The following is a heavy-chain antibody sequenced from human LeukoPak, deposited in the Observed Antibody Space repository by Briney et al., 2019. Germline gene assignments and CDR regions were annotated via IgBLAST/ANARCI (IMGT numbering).Heavy chain of an antibody. D-gene: IGHD4-11*01. CDR1: GGSISSGSYY. Sequence: SETLSLTCTVSGGSISSGSYYWSWIRQPAGKGLEWIGRIYTSGSTNYNPSLKSRVTISVDTSKNQFSLKLSSVTAADTAVYYCATRPHNDYTLHDAFDIWGQGTMVIVSS. CDR3: ATRPHNDYTLHDAFDI. J-gene: IGHJ3*02. CDR2: IYTSGST. V-gene: IGHV4-61*02.